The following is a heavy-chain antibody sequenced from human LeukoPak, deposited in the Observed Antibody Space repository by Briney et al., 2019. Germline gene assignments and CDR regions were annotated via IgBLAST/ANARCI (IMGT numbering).Heavy chain of an antibody. D-gene: IGHD6-19*01. V-gene: IGHV1-18*01. CDR3: AGISGWDINYYYYYGMDV. CDR2: ISAYNGNT. CDR1: GYTFTNYG. Sequence: ASVEVSCKASGYTFTNYGISWVRQAPGQGLEWMGWISAYNGNTNYAQKLQGRVTMTTDTSTSTAYMELRSLRSDDTAVYYCAGISGWDINYYYYYGMDVWGQGTTVTVSS. J-gene: IGHJ6*02.